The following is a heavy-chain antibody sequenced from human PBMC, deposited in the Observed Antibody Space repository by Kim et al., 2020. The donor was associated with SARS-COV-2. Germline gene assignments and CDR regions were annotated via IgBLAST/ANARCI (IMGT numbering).Heavy chain of an antibody. CDR1: GFTSARYA. V-gene: IGHV3-23*01. CDR2: ISDSGDRT. D-gene: IGHD6-13*01. Sequence: GGSLRLSCSASGFTSARYAMSWVRQAPGKGLEWVSIISDSGDRTYYADSVKGRFTISRDNSKNTVSLHMSSLRAEDTAVYYCATDKNDSWFVDFDYWGLG. CDR3: ATDKNDSWFVDFDY. J-gene: IGHJ4*02.